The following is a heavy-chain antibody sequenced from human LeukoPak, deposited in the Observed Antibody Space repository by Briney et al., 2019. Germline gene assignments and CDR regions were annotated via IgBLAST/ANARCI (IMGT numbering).Heavy chain of an antibody. CDR2: IYYSGST. CDR3: VRPSAAEGWFDT. CDR1: GGSISSSSYY. J-gene: IGHJ5*02. D-gene: IGHD6-13*01. V-gene: IGHV4-39*01. Sequence: SETLSLTCTVSGGSISSSSYYWGWIRQPPGKGLEWIGSIYYSGSTYYNPSLKSRVTISVDTSKNQFSLKLSSVTAADTAVYYCVRPSAAEGWFDTWGQGTLVTVSS.